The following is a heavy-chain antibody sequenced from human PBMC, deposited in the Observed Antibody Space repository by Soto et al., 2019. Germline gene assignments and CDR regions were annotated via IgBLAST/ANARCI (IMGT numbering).Heavy chain of an antibody. CDR1: GDTFHRHA. V-gene: IGHV1-69*06. CDR3: AVIGYDLVY. CDR2: IIPMFGTA. J-gene: IGHJ4*02. D-gene: IGHD5-12*01. Sequence: VQLVQSGAEVKNPGSSVKVSCKGSGDTFHRHALSWVRQAPGQGLEWMGGIIPMFGTANYAQKFQGRVTITADTSTSTAYMELSSLRFEDTAFYYCAVIGYDLVYWGQGTLVAVSS.